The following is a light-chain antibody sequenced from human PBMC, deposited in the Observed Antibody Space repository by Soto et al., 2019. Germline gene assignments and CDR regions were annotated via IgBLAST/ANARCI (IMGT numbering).Light chain of an antibody. CDR2: GAS. CDR1: QSVSSSY. CDR3: QQYGSSPT. J-gene: IGKJ4*01. V-gene: IGKV3-20*01. Sequence: EIVLTQSPGTLSLSPGERATLSCRASQSVSSSYLTWYQQKPGQAPRLSIYGASSRATGIPDRFSGSGSGTDFTLTISRLETEDFAVYYCQQYGSSPTFGGGTKVEIK.